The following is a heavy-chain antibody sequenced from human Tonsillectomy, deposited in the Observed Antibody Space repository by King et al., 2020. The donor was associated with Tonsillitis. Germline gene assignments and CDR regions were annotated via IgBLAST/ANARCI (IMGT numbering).Heavy chain of an antibody. Sequence: VQLVESGGGLVQPGGSLRLSCAASGFSFSSYGMSWVRQAPGKGLEWVSTISGSSSTTYYADSVKGRFTISRDNSKSTLYLQLEGLRAEDTAVYYCAKRPSLGHYDSSGYYLNWGQGTLVTVSS. CDR1: GFSFSSYG. V-gene: IGHV3-23*04. D-gene: IGHD3-22*01. CDR2: ISGSSSTT. J-gene: IGHJ4*02. CDR3: AKRPSLGHYDSSGYYLN.